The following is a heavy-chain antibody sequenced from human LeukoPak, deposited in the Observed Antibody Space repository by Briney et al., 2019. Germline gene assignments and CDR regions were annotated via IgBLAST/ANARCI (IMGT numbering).Heavy chain of an antibody. CDR1: GYSFTSYW. CDR2: IYPGDSDT. D-gene: IGHD5-12*01. Sequence: GESLKISCKGSGYSFTSYWNGWVRQMPGKGLEWMGIIYPGDSDTRYSPSFQGQVTISADKSISTAYLQWSSLKASDTAMYYCARQSVDIVATIYFDYWGQGTLVTVSS. J-gene: IGHJ4*02. V-gene: IGHV5-51*01. CDR3: ARQSVDIVATIYFDY.